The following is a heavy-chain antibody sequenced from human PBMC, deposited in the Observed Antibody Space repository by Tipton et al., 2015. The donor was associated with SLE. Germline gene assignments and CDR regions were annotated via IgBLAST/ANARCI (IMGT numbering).Heavy chain of an antibody. Sequence: TLSLTCTVSGVSIINFYWSWIRQPAGKGLEWIGHIYTGGSSNYNPSLKSRVTISVDTSKNQFSLKLSSVTAADTAVYYCARGLAMVRGDSMDYWGQGTLVTVSS. J-gene: IGHJ4*02. CDR3: ARGLAMVRGDSMDY. CDR1: GVSIINFY. D-gene: IGHD3-10*01. CDR2: IYTGGSS. V-gene: IGHV4-4*08.